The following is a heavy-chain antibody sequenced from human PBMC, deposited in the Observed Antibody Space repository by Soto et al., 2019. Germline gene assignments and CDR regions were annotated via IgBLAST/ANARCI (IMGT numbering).Heavy chain of an antibody. J-gene: IGHJ4*02. D-gene: IGHD6-19*01. CDR3: ARESQGIAVWYPPST. CDR1: GGSISSGGYY. V-gene: IGHV4-31*03. CDR2: IYYSGST. Sequence: SETLSLTCTVSGGSISSGGYYWSWIRQHPGKGLEWIGYIYYSGSTYYNPSLKSRVTISVDTSKNQFSLKLSSVTAADTAVYYCARESQGIAVWYPPSTWGQGTLVTVSS.